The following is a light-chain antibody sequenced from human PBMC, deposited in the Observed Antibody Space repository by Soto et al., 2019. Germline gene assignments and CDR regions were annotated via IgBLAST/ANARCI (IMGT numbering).Light chain of an antibody. V-gene: IGLV2-14*01. CDR1: SSDVGGYNY. Sequence: QSALTQPASVSGSPGQSITNSCTGTSSDVGGYNYVSWYQQHPGKAPKLIIYEVSNRPSGVSNRFSGSKSGNTASLTISGLQAEDEADYYCNSYTSKSTGVFGTGTKVTVL. J-gene: IGLJ1*01. CDR3: NSYTSKSTGV. CDR2: EVS.